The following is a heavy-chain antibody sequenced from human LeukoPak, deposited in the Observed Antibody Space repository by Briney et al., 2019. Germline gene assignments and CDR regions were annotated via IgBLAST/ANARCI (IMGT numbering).Heavy chain of an antibody. CDR1: GFTFSSYS. CDR2: ISGSGGST. Sequence: PGGSLRLSCAASGFTFSSYSMNWVRQAPGKGLEWVSAISGSGGSTYYADSVKGRFTISRDNSKNTLYLQMNSLRAEDTAVYYCAKDSSEVKILTGYLFDYWGQGTLVTVSS. D-gene: IGHD3-9*01. CDR3: AKDSSEVKILTGYLFDY. J-gene: IGHJ4*02. V-gene: IGHV3-23*01.